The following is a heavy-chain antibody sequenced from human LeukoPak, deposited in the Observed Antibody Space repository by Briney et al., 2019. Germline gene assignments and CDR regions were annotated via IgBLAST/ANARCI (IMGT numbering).Heavy chain of an antibody. CDR1: GFTFSSYE. CDR3: ARVRDLIAAAGDY. CDR2: ISSSSSYI. J-gene: IGHJ4*02. V-gene: IGHV3-21*01. D-gene: IGHD6-13*01. Sequence: PGGSLRLSCAASGFTFSSYEMNWVRQAPGKGLEWVSSISSSSSYIYYADSAKGRFTISRDNAKNSLYLQMNSLRAEDTAVYYCARVRDLIAAAGDYWGQGTLVTVSS.